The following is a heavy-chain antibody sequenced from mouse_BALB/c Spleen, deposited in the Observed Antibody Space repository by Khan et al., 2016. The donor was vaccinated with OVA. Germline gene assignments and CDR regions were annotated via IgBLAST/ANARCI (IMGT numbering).Heavy chain of an antibody. Sequence: QVRLQQSGAELMKPGASVKISCKATGYTFSSYWLEWVKQRSGHGLEWIGEILPGSGSRNYNEKFKGKATFTADISSKTTYMQLSSLTSEDSAVYYCARVNYGSRDYFDYWGQGTTLTVSS. CDR3: ARVNYGSRDYFDY. J-gene: IGHJ2*01. CDR2: ILPGSGSR. D-gene: IGHD1-1*01. V-gene: IGHV1-9*01. CDR1: GYTFSSYW.